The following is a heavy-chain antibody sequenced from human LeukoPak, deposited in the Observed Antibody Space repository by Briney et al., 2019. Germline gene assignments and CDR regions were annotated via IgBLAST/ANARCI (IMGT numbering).Heavy chain of an antibody. CDR3: ARYCSGGSCPFDY. V-gene: IGHV1-69*01. Sequence: SVKVSCKASGGTLSSYAISWVRQAPGQGLEWMGGIIPIFGTANYAQKFQGRVTITADESTSTAYMELSSLRSEDTAVYYCARYCSGGSCPFDYWGQGTLVTVSS. CDR2: IIPIFGTA. J-gene: IGHJ4*02. CDR1: GGTLSSYA. D-gene: IGHD2-15*01.